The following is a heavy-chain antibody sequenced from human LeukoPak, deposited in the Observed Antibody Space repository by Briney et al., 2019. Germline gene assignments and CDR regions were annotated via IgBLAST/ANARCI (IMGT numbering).Heavy chain of an antibody. CDR3: ARTSDGNWFDP. CDR1: GFTFDDYG. J-gene: IGHJ5*02. D-gene: IGHD1-26*01. V-gene: IGHV3-20*04. CDR2: INWNGGNT. Sequence: PGGSLRLSCAASGFTFDDYGMSWVRQGPGKGLEGVSGINWNGGNTGYADSVKGRFTIFRDNAKNSLYLEMDSLRVEDTALYYCARTSDGNWFDPWGQGTLVTVSS.